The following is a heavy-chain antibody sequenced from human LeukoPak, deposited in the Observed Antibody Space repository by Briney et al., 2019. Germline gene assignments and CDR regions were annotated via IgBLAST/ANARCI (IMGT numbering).Heavy chain of an antibody. CDR1: GFTFSDYY. Sequence: GGSLRLSCAASGFTFSDYYMSWIRQAPRKGLEWVSYIGTSGTYKNYADSVKGRFTISRDNAKNSVYLQMNSLRAEDTALYYCAIQIPPIAVAGPDYWGQGTLVTVSS. D-gene: IGHD6-19*01. V-gene: IGHV3-11*06. CDR3: AIQIPPIAVAGPDY. CDR2: IGTSGTYK. J-gene: IGHJ4*02.